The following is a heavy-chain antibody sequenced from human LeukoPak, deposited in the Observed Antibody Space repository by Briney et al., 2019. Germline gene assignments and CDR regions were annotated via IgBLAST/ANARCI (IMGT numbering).Heavy chain of an antibody. Sequence: PGGSLRLSCAASGFSVSSTSMTWVRQAPGKGLDWVSVILSGGSTYYADSVKGRFTISRDNSKNTVYLEMNSLRAEDTAVYYCARGYDYFDYWGQGTLVTVSS. J-gene: IGHJ4*02. D-gene: IGHD3-16*01. CDR3: ARGYDYFDY. CDR2: ILSGGST. CDR1: GFSVSSTS. V-gene: IGHV3-53*01.